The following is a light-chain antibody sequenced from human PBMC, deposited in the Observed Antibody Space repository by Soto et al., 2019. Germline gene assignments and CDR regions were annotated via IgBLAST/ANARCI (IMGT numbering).Light chain of an antibody. J-gene: IGKJ1*01. CDR3: QQYGSAPRT. Sequence: EIVLTQSPGTLSLYPGERAILSCRASQSVSSDSIAWYRQKPGQAPRLLVYDASSRATGIPDRFSGSGSGTDFTLTISRLEPEDFSVYYCQQYGSAPRTFGQGTKVEIK. CDR1: QSVSSDS. CDR2: DAS. V-gene: IGKV3-20*01.